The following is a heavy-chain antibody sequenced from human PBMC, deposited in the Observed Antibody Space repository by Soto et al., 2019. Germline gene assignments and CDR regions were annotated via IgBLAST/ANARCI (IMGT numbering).Heavy chain of an antibody. J-gene: IGHJ4*02. Sequence: QVQLVQSGAEVKRSGASVKVSCKASGYTFTNYYMHWVRQAPGQGLEWMGIINPSGGSTRFAQKFQCRVTLTRDTSTSTGYMELSRLRSDDTAVYYCARDRCDTTSCYECDYWGQGTLVTVSS. CDR2: INPSGGST. CDR1: GYTFTNYY. D-gene: IGHD2-2*01. V-gene: IGHV1-46*01. CDR3: ARDRCDTTSCYECDY.